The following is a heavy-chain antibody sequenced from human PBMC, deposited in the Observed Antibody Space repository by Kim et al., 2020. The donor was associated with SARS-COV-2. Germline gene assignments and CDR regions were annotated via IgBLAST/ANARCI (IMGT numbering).Heavy chain of an antibody. CDR2: GGTA. Sequence: GGTADYAAPVKGRFTNSRDDSKTMLYLQMNSLKTEDTAVYYCTTGVATVINWGQGTLVTVSS. V-gene: IGHV3-15*01. J-gene: IGHJ4*02. D-gene: IGHD4-17*01. CDR3: TTGVATVIN.